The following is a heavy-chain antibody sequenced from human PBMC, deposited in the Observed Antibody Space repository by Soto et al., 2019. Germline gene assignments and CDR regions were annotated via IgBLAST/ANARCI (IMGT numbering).Heavy chain of an antibody. Sequence: ETLSLTCAVYGGSFSGYYWSWIRQPPGKGLEWIGEINHSGSTNYNPSLKSRVTISVDTSKNQFSLKLSSVTAADTAVYYCARGRLAAAGGYGMDVWGQGTTVTVSS. V-gene: IGHV4-34*01. CDR1: GGSFSGYY. CDR2: INHSGST. CDR3: ARGRLAAAGGYGMDV. J-gene: IGHJ6*02. D-gene: IGHD6-13*01.